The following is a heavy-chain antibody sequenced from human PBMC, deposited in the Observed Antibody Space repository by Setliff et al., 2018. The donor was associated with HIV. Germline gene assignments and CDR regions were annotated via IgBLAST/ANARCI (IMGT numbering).Heavy chain of an antibody. CDR2: IQSDGSRT. J-gene: IGHJ6*04. D-gene: IGHD3-10*01. Sequence: PGGSLRLSCATSEFTFSSYAMGWVRQAPERGLEWVSVIQSDGSRTSYSDSVRGRFTISRDNSKNTLFLQMNSLRVEDTAVYYCVRTGLGLREVLSPGVWGTGTTVTVSS. CDR3: VRTGLGLREVLSPGV. CDR1: EFTFSSYA. V-gene: IGHV3-23*03.